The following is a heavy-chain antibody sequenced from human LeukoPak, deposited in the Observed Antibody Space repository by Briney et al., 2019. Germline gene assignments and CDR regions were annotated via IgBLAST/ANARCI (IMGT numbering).Heavy chain of an antibody. V-gene: IGHV1-69*13. CDR3: AKWDIIVVVPAAIGYYYYGMDV. D-gene: IGHD2-2*02. Sequence: ASVKVSCKASGGTFSSYAISWVRQAPGQGLEWMGGIIPIFGTANYAQKFQGRVTITADESTSTAYMELSSLRSEDTAVYYCAKWDIIVVVPAAIGYYYYGMDVWGKGTTVTVSS. J-gene: IGHJ6*04. CDR2: IIPIFGTA. CDR1: GGTFSSYA.